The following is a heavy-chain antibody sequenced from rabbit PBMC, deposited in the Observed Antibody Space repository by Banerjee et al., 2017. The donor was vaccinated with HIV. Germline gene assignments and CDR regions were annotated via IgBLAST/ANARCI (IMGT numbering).Heavy chain of an antibody. V-gene: IGHV1S45*01. CDR3: AKTTMTMVPYYFNL. Sequence: QEQLEESGGGLVKPEGSLTLTCTASGFDLSSNYHMCWVRQAPGKGLEWIACIYVGSSGSTYYASWVNGRFTISLDNAQNTVFLQMTSLTVADTATYFCAKTTMTMVPYYFNLWGPGTLVTVS. J-gene: IGHJ4*01. CDR2: IYVGSSGST. CDR1: GFDLSSNYH. D-gene: IGHD2-1*01.